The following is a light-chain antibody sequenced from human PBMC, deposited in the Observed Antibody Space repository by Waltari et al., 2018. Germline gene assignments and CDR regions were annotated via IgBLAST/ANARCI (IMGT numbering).Light chain of an antibody. Sequence: EIVMTQSPATLSVSPGERATLSCRASQGITKKLAWYQQKPGQAPRLLIYDASTRATGVPARFSGSGSGTEFTLTISSLQSEDFAVYDCQKYDNWPPTFGGGTKVEIK. J-gene: IGKJ4*01. CDR1: QGITKK. CDR2: DAS. V-gene: IGKV3-15*01. CDR3: QKYDNWPPT.